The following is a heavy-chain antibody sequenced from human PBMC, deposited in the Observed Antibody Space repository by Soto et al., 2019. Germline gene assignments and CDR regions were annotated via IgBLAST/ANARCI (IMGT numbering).Heavy chain of an antibody. J-gene: IGHJ4*02. CDR1: GGSISSGGYY. Sequence: QVQLQESGPGLVKPSQTLSLTCTVSGGSISSGGYYWSWIRQHPGKGLEWIGYIYYSGSTYYNPSLQSRVTISVYTSKNQFSLKLSSVTAADTAVYYCASGYYDSSGYYGFDYWGQGTLVTVSS. D-gene: IGHD3-22*01. CDR2: IYYSGST. CDR3: ASGYYDSSGYYGFDY. V-gene: IGHV4-31*03.